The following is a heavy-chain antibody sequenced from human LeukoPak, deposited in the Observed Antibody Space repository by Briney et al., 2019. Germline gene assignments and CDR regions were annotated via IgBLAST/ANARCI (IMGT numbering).Heavy chain of an antibody. D-gene: IGHD3-10*01. Sequence: GGSLRLSCAASGFTFSSYGMHWVRQAPGKGLEWVAFIQYDGSNKYYADSVKGRFTISRDNSKNTLYLQMNSLRAEDTAVYYCAKPNYYGSGSLIYFQHWGQGTLVTVSS. CDR2: IQYDGSNK. CDR3: AKPNYYGSGSLIYFQH. J-gene: IGHJ1*01. CDR1: GFTFSSYG. V-gene: IGHV3-30*02.